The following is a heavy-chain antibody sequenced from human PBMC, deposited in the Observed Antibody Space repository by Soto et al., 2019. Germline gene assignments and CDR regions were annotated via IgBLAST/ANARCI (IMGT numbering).Heavy chain of an antibody. J-gene: IGHJ4*02. CDR3: ARGVYSGDK. CDR1: GYIFTNYY. Sequence: QVRLVQSGAEVKKPGASVKVSCKASGYIFTNYYIHWVRQAPGQGLEWMAIINPNGGSMNCAQEFHGRITLTRDTSTSTVHMDLSSLTSEDTAVYYCARGVYSGDKWGQGTLVTVSS. CDR2: INPNGGSM. V-gene: IGHV1-46*01. D-gene: IGHD2-21*01.